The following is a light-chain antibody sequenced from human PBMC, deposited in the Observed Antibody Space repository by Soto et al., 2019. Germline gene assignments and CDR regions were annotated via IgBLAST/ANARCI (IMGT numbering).Light chain of an antibody. CDR3: NSYTSNLIDV. CDR2: EVN. Sequence: QSALTQPASVSGSPGESITISCTGTSSDVGGYRYVSWYQQYPGKAPKLMIYEVNNRPSGVSSRFSGSKSGNTASLTISGLQAEDEADYYCNSYTSNLIDVFGTGTKLTVL. V-gene: IGLV2-14*01. CDR1: SSDVGGYRY. J-gene: IGLJ1*01.